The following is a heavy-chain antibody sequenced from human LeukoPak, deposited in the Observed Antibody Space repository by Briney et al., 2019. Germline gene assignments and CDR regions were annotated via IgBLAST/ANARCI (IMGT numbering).Heavy chain of an antibody. Sequence: GGSLRLSCAASGFTFSNYNMNWVRQAPGKGLEWVSSISSSSTYTYYADSVKGRFTISRDNAKKSLYLQMDSLRAEDTAVYYCAREGPYSSGLDYWGQGTLVTVSS. V-gene: IGHV3-21*01. CDR1: GFTFSNYN. CDR3: AREGPYSSGLDY. J-gene: IGHJ4*02. CDR2: ISSSSTYT. D-gene: IGHD6-19*01.